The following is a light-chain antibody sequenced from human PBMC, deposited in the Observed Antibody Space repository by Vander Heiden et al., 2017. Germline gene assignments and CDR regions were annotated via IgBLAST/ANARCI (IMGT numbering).Light chain of an antibody. V-gene: IGKV3-15*01. J-gene: IGKJ1*01. CDR1: QSVSSN. CDR2: GAS. Sequence: EIVMTQSPATLSVSTGERATLSCRASQSVSSNLAWYQQKPGQAPRLLIYGASTRATGIPARFSGSGSGTEFTLTISSLQSEDFAVYYCQQYNNWPRTFGQGTKVETK. CDR3: QQYNNWPRT.